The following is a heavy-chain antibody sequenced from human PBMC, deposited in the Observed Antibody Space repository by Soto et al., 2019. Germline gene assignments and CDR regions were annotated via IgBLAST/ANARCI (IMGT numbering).Heavy chain of an antibody. CDR2: IYPGDSDT. V-gene: IGHV5-51*01. D-gene: IGHD3-22*01. CDR3: ARHPDDSSGYFVL. Sequence: PGECLKISCKRSGYSFIDYWIGWVRQVTGNGLEWMGGIYPGDSDTRYSPSFQGHVTISADKSISTAYLQWSTLKASDTAMYYCARHPDDSSGYFVLWGQGTLVTVSS. CDR1: GYSFIDYW. J-gene: IGHJ4*02.